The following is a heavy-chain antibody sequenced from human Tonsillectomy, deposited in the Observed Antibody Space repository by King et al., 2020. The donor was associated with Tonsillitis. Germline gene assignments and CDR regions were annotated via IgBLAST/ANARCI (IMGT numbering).Heavy chain of an antibody. CDR3: ARGGRPICSSTSCNFDY. Sequence: VQLVESGGGVVQPGRSLRLSCAASGFTFSSYGMHWVRQAPGKGLEWVAGIWYDGSNKYYADSVKGRFTISRDNSKNTLYLQMNSLRAEDTAVYYCARGGRPICSSTSCNFDYWGQGTLVTVSS. CDR2: IWYDGSNK. V-gene: IGHV3-33*01. J-gene: IGHJ4*02. D-gene: IGHD2-2*01. CDR1: GFTFSSYG.